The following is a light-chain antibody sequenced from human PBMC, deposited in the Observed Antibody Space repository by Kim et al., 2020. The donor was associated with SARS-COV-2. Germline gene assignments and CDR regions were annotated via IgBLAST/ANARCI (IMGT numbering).Light chain of an antibody. V-gene: IGLV3-1*01. CDR2: QDS. CDR3: QAWDSSTVV. CDR1: KLGDKY. J-gene: IGLJ2*01. Sequence: SYELTQPPSVSVSPGQTASITCSGDKLGDKYACWYQQKPGQSPVLVFYQDSKRPSRIPERFSGSNSGNTATLTISGTQAMDEADYYCQAWDSSTVVFGGGTQLTVL.